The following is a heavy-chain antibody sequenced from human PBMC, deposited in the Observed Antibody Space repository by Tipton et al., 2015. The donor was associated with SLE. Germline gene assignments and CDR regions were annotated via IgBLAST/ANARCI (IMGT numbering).Heavy chain of an antibody. CDR3: ARVGAYSSSSGLY. Sequence: AVSGFTFSSYEMNWVRQAPGKGLEWVSYISSSGSTIYYADSVKGRFTISRGNAKNSLYLQMNSLRAEDTAVYYCARVGAYSSSSGLYWGQGTLVTVSS. J-gene: IGHJ4*02. CDR1: GFTFSSYE. V-gene: IGHV3-48*03. D-gene: IGHD6-6*01. CDR2: ISSSGSTI.